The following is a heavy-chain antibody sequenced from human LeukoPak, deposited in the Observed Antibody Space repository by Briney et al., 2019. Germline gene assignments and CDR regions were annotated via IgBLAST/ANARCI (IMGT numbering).Heavy chain of an antibody. J-gene: IGHJ4*02. CDR3: ASSRPRGWVPTGSFHY. D-gene: IGHD4-11*01. CDR1: GGSISSGGYY. Sequence: PSETLSLTCTVSGGSISSGGYYWRWSRQHPGRGLEWIEYIYYSGSTYYNPSLKSRVTISVDTSKNQFSLKLSSVTAADTAVYYCASSRPRGWVPTGSFHYWGQGPLVTVSS. CDR2: IYYSGST. V-gene: IGHV4-31*03.